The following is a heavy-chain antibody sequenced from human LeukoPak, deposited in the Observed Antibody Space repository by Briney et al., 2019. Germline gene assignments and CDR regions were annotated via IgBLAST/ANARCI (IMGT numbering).Heavy chain of an antibody. J-gene: IGHJ4*02. D-gene: IGHD1-26*01. CDR2: ISSSSSYI. CDR3: ARDRSGSYNNDY. Sequence: GRSLRLSCAASGFTFDDYAMHWVRQAPGKGLEWVSSISSSSSYIYYADSVKGRFTISRDNAKNSLYLQMNSLRAEDTAVYYCARDRSGSYNNDYWGQGTLVTVSS. V-gene: IGHV3-21*01. CDR1: GFTFDDYA.